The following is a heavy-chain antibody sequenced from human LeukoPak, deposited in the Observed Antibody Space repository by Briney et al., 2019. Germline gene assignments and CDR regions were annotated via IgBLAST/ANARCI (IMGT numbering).Heavy chain of an antibody. D-gene: IGHD4-11*01. J-gene: IGHJ4*02. CDR3: AHKPPGRNYAFDY. CDR1: GFSLNTSGMC. CDR2: IDWDDTK. V-gene: IGHV2-70*11. Sequence: ESGPALVKPTQTLTLTCTFSGFSLNTSGMCVSWIRQPPGKALEWLARIDWDDTKYYSTSLKTRLTISKDISKNQVVLTLTNMDPVDTATYYCAHKPPGRNYAFDYWGQGTLVTVSS.